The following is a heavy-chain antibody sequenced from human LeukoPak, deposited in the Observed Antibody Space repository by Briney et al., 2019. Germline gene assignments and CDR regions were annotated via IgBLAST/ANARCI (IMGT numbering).Heavy chain of an antibody. CDR1: GFTFSHYG. CDR2: ISYDGSNK. V-gene: IGHV3-30*18. Sequence: GGSLRLSCAASGFTFSHYGMHWVRQAPGKGLEWVAVISYDGSNKYYADSVKGRFTISRDNSKNTLYLQMNSLRAEDTAVYYCAKDGGYDILTGPLDYWGQGTLVTVSS. J-gene: IGHJ4*02. CDR3: AKDGGYDILTGPLDY. D-gene: IGHD3-9*01.